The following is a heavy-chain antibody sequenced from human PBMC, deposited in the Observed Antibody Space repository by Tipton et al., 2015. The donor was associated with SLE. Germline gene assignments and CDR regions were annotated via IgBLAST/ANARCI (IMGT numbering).Heavy chain of an antibody. J-gene: IGHJ1*01. D-gene: IGHD6-19*01. V-gene: IGHV4-59*02. Sequence: LRLSCTVSGASVSAHYWTWIRQGPGKGLEWIGFIYHTGYTNSNPSLKSRVTISLDTSKNEFSLTLTSVSPADTAVYYCARDGIVSGWYNFQYWGRGTLVSVSP. CDR1: GASVSAHY. CDR2: IYHTGYT. CDR3: ARDGIVSGWYNFQY.